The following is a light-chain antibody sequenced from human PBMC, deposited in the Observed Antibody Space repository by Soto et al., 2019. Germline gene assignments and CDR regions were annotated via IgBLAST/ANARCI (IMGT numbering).Light chain of an antibody. Sequence: QSVLTQPASVSGSPGQSITISCTGTSSDVGGFVYVSWYQQRPDKAPKLMIYEVNNRPSGVSNRFSGSKSGNTASLTISGLQAEDEADYYCSSYTSTSSYVFGGGTKLTVL. J-gene: IGLJ1*01. V-gene: IGLV2-14*01. CDR2: EVN. CDR3: SSYTSTSSYV. CDR1: SSDVGGFVY.